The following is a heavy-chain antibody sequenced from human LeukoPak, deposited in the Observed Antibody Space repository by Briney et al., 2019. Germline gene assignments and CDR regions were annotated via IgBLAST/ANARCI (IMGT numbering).Heavy chain of an antibody. D-gene: IGHD3-22*01. CDR2: IYHSGST. V-gene: IGHV4-30-2*01. J-gene: IGHJ3*02. Sequence: SETLSLTCTVSGGSISSGSYYWSWIRQPPGKGLEWIGYIYHSGSTYYNPSLKSRVTISVDRSKNQFSLKLSSVTAADTAVYYCARNRDSSGVDAFDIWGQGTMVTVSS. CDR1: GGSISSGSYY. CDR3: ARNRDSSGVDAFDI.